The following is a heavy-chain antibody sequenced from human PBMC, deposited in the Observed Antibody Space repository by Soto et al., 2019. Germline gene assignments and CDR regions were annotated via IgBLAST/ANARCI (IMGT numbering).Heavy chain of an antibody. J-gene: IGHJ4*02. CDR2: IHHTGNT. CDR1: GYSISSGYY. D-gene: IGHD5-18*01. Sequence: PSETLSLTCAVSGYSISSGYYWGWVRQPPGKGLEWIGSIHHTGNTYYNPSLKSRVTISVDTSKNQFSLKLSSVTAADTAVYYCTRDLGETSMAYWGQGTLVTVSS. V-gene: IGHV4-38-2*02. CDR3: TRDLGETSMAY.